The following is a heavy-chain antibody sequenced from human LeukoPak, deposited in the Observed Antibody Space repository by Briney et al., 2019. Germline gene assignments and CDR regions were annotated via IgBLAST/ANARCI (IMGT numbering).Heavy chain of an antibody. V-gene: IGHV3-23*01. CDR2: IGGRGGST. CDR3: ARSTHYYYYMDV. CDR1: GFIFSDYG. J-gene: IGHJ6*03. Sequence: GGSLRLSCAASGFIFSDYGMSWVRQAPGKGLEWVSTIGGRGGSTYYADSVKGRFTISRDNSKNTLYLQMNSLRAEDTALYYCARSTHYYYYMDVWGKGTTVTVSS. D-gene: IGHD6-13*01.